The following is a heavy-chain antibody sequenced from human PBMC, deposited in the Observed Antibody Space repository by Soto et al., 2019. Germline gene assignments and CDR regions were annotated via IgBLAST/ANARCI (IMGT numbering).Heavy chain of an antibody. CDR3: ARHVWGYSSSWYPTDYYYGMDV. J-gene: IGHJ6*02. CDR2: IYYSGST. V-gene: IGHV4-39*01. CDR1: GGSISSSSYY. D-gene: IGHD6-13*01. Sequence: SETLSLTCTVSGGSISSSSYYWGWIRQPPGKGLEWIGSIYYSGSTYYNPSLKSRVTISVDTSKNQFSLKLSSVTAADTAVYYCARHVWGYSSSWYPTDYYYGMDVWGQGTTVTVSS.